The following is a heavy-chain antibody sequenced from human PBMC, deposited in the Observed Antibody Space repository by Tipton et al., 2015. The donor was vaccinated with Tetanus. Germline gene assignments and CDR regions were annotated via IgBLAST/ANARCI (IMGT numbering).Heavy chain of an antibody. CDR2: IIPIFGTA. CDR3: ARHPIKYQLLTWFDP. CDR1: GGTFSSYA. Sequence: QSGAEVKKPGSSVKVSCKASGGTFSSYAISWVRQAPGQGLEWMGGIIPIFGTANYAQKFQGRVTITADKSTSTAYMELSSLRSGDTAVYYCARHPIKYQLLTWFDPWGQGTLVTVSS. J-gene: IGHJ5*02. V-gene: IGHV1-69*06. D-gene: IGHD2-2*01.